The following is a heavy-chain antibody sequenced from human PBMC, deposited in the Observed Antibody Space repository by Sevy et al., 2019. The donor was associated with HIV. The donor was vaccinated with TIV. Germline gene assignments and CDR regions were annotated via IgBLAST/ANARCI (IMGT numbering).Heavy chain of an antibody. Sequence: GGSLRLSCAASGFTFDDHAMHWVRQAPGKGLEWVSGISWNSRSIGYADSVQGRFTISRDNAKNSLYLQMNSLRAEDTALYYCAKDKNRDFHDSSPFQDWGQGTLVTVSS. V-gene: IGHV3-9*01. D-gene: IGHD3-22*01. CDR2: ISWNSRSI. CDR1: GFTFDDHA. J-gene: IGHJ1*01. CDR3: AKDKNRDFHDSSPFQD.